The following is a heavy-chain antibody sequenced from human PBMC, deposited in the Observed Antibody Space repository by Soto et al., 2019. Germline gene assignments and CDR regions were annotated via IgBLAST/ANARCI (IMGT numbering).Heavy chain of an antibody. D-gene: IGHD1-1*01. V-gene: IGHV5-51*01. CDR1: EYSFANQW. CDR2: ISPDTSRT. J-gene: IGHJ5*02. Sequence: LKVSCNGSEYSFANQWIGWVRQMPGKCLELVGIISPDTSRTLYSPSLQGQVTISVDKSIGTVYLQWNSLKASDTAMYYCTKRLNEASKPSPWLDRWGQGTLVTVSS. CDR3: TKRLNEASKPSPWLDR.